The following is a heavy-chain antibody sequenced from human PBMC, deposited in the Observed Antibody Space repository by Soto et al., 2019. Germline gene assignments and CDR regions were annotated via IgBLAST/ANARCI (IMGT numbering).Heavy chain of an antibody. CDR2: ISSDSRYI. Sequence: EVQLVESGGGLVQPGGSLRLSCAASGFTLSNYAVNWVRQAPGKGLEWVSYISSDSRYIYYGDSVKGRFTISRDNDRKSVYLQMNSLRDEDTAVYYCARIKLVELFLINVDVYDMDVWGQGTPVTVSS. D-gene: IGHD3-16*01. CDR3: ARIKLVELFLINVDVYDMDV. CDR1: GFTLSNYA. V-gene: IGHV3-48*02. J-gene: IGHJ6*02.